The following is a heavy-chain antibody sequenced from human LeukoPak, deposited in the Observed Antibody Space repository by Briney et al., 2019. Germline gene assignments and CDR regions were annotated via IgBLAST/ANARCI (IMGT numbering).Heavy chain of an antibody. CDR2: IYKSGST. CDR3: ARDGPQWLAQFDY. V-gene: IGHV4-59*01. CDR1: SGSISTFQ. D-gene: IGHD6-19*01. Sequence: SETLSLTCTISSGSISTFQWTWIRQPPGTGLEWIGNIYKSGSTNYNPSLKSRVTMTVDTSKKQFSLKLTSVTAADTAFYYCARDGPQWLAQFDYWGQGILVSVSS. J-gene: IGHJ4*02.